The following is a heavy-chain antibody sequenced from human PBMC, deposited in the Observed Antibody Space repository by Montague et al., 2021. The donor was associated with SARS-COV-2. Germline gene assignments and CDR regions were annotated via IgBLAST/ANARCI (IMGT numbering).Heavy chain of an antibody. Sequence: SETLSLTCTVSGGSISSSSYYWGWIRQPPGKGLEWIGSIYYSGSTYYNPSLKSRVTISVETSKNQFSLKLSSVTAADTAVYYCARDQGYNWNYYYYYGMDVWGQGNTVTVSS. CDR1: GGSISSSSYY. V-gene: IGHV4-39*07. CDR3: ARDQGYNWNYYYYYGMDV. J-gene: IGHJ6*02. CDR2: IYYSGST. D-gene: IGHD1-20*01.